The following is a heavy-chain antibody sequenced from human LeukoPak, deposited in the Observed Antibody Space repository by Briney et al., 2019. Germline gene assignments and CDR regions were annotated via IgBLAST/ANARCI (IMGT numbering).Heavy chain of an antibody. J-gene: IGHJ4*02. CDR1: GFTFSSYS. CDR2: ISSSSSYI. D-gene: IGHD6-19*01. V-gene: IGHV3-21*01. CDR3: ARGGSSGWYYFDY. Sequence: GGSLRLSCAASGFTFSSYSMNWVRQAPGKGLGCVSSISSSSSYIYYADSVKGRFTISRDNAKNSLYLQMNSLRAEDTAVYYCARGGSSGWYYFDYWGQGTLVTVSS.